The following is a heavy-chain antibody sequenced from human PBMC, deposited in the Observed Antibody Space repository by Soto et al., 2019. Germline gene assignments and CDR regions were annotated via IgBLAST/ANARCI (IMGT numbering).Heavy chain of an antibody. CDR1: GFTFSSYA. CDR2: ISYDGSNK. D-gene: IGHD2-2*01. V-gene: IGHV3-30-3*01. J-gene: IGHJ3*02. CDR3: ARGRRLGYCSSTSCLKGDAFDI. Sequence: QVQLVESGGGVVQPGRSLRLSCAASGFTFSSYAMHWVRQAPGKGLEWVAVISYDGSNKYYADSVKGRFTISRDNSKNTLYLQMNSLRAEDTAVYYCARGRRLGYCSSTSCLKGDAFDIWGQGTMVTVSS.